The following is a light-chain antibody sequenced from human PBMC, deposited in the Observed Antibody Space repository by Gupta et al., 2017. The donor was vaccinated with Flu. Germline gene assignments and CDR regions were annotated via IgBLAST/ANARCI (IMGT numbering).Light chain of an antibody. CDR3: WQGAHWPPT. V-gene: IGKV2-30*01. CDR2: KVS. CDR1: QSLVYSDGNTY. Sequence: DVVMTQSPLSLPVTLGQPASISCRSSQSLVYSDGNTYLNWFHQRPGQSPRRLLYKVSNRESAVPDRFSGSGSATAFTLIIIRVVAADVGVYYCWQGAHWPPTFGPGTKVEIK. J-gene: IGKJ1*01.